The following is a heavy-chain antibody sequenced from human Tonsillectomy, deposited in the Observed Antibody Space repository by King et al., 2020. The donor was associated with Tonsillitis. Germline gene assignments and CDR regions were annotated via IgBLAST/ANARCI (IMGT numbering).Heavy chain of an antibody. J-gene: IGHJ6*02. D-gene: IGHD3-10*01. Sequence: VQLQESGGGVVQPGRSLRLSCAASGFTFSTYGMHWVRQAPGKGLEWVALILQYGSDKYYADSVKGRFTISRDNSKNTLYLQMNSLRAEDTAVYYCAKDKDHVLLGCGMDVWGQGTTVTVPS. V-gene: IGHV3-30*18. CDR1: GFTFSTYG. CDR2: ILQYGSDK. CDR3: AKDKDHVLLGCGMDV.